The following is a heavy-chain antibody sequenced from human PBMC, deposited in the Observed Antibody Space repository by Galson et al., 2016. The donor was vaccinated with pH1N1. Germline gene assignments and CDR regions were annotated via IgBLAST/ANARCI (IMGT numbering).Heavy chain of an antibody. J-gene: IGHJ5*02. CDR2: FHHTDGT. D-gene: IGHD6-19*01. CDR3: ARSAQWLLYSRFDP. CDR1: GGSISSDTYY. Sequence: LSLTCTVSGGSISSDTYYWGWIRQPPGKGLEWIGSFHHTDGTYYNPSLKSRVTISVDTSKSQISLTLSAVSAADTAMYYCARSAQWLLYSRFDPWGQGILVTVSS. V-gene: IGHV4-39*07.